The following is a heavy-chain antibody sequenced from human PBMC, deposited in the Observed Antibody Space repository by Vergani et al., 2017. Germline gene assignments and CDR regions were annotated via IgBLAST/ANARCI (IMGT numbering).Heavy chain of an antibody. CDR1: GYTFTGYY. CDR2: INPNSGGT. V-gene: IGHV1-2*02. CDR3: ARVKIVVVIDAFDI. Sequence: QVQLVQSGAELKKPGASVKVSCKASGYTFTGYYMHWVRQAPGQGLEWMGWINPNSGGTKYAQKFQGRVTMTRDTSISTAYMELSRLRSDDTAVYYCARVKIVVVIDAFDIWGQGTMVTVSS. J-gene: IGHJ3*02. D-gene: IGHD3-22*01.